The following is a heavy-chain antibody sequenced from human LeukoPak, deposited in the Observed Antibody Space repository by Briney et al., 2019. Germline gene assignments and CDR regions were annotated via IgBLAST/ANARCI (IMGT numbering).Heavy chain of an antibody. V-gene: IGHV3-43*02. CDR3: ARDYSGGGYDFDY. CDR2: ISGDGGST. J-gene: IGHJ4*02. D-gene: IGHD3-10*01. CDR1: GFSFDDSA. Sequence: GGSLRLSCAASGFSFDDSAMHWVRQAPGKGLEWVSLISGDGGSTYYADPVKGRFTISRDNAKNSLYLQMNSLRAEDTAVYYCARDYSGGGYDFDYWGQGTLVTVSS.